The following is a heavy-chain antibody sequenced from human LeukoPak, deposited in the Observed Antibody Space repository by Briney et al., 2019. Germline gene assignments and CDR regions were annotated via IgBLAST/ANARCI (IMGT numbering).Heavy chain of an antibody. CDR2: ISAYNGNT. D-gene: IGHD3-9*01. J-gene: IGHJ5*02. CDR1: GYTFTSYG. V-gene: IGHV1-18*01. CDR3: ARDCRPRYFDWLSPIINWFDP. Sequence: ASVKVSCKASGYTFTSYGISWVRQAPGQGLEWMGWISAYNGNTNYAQKLQGRVTMTTDTSTSTAYMELRSLRSDDTAVYYCARDCRPRYFDWLSPIINWFDPWGQGTLVTVSS.